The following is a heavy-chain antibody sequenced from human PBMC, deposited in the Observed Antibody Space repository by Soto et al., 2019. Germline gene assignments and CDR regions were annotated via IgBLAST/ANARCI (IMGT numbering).Heavy chain of an antibody. D-gene: IGHD3-10*01. CDR3: ARLVRGVHPWFDP. Sequence: PSETLSLTCTVSGGSISSYYWSWIRQPPGKGLEWIGYIYYSGSTNYNPSLKSRVTISVDTSKNQFSLKLSSVTAADTAVYYCARLVRGVHPWFDPWGQGTLVTASS. V-gene: IGHV4-59*08. CDR1: GGSISSYY. J-gene: IGHJ5*02. CDR2: IYYSGST.